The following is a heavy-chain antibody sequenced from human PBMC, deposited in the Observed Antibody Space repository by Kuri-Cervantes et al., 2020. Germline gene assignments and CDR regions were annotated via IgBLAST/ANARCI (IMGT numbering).Heavy chain of an antibody. Sequence: ASVKVSCKASGYTFTSYDINWVRQAPGQGLEWMGWINPNSGGTNYAQKFQGRVTMTRDTSISTAYMELSRLRSDDTAVYYCARVGRPGQARGGSWFDPWGQGTLVTVSS. V-gene: IGHV1-2*02. CDR2: INPNSGGT. CDR1: GYTFTSYD. J-gene: IGHJ5*02. CDR3: ARVGRPGQARGGSWFDP. D-gene: IGHD3-10*01.